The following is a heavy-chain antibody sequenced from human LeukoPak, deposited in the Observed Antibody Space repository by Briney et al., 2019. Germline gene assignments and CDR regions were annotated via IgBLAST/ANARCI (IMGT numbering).Heavy chain of an antibody. CDR3: ARASRRDGYNQVDY. Sequence: SVKVSCKASGGTFSSYAISWVRQAPGQGLEWMGGIIPIFGTANYVQKFQGRVTITADESTSTAYMELSSLRSEDAAVYYCARASRRDGYNQVDYWGQGTLVTVSS. CDR1: GGTFSSYA. D-gene: IGHD5-24*01. V-gene: IGHV1-69*13. J-gene: IGHJ4*02. CDR2: IIPIFGTA.